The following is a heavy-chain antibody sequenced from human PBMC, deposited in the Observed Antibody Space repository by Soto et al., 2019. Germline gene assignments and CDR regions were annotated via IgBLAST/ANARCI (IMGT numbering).Heavy chain of an antibody. D-gene: IGHD3-10*01. J-gene: IGHJ5*02. Sequence: SETLSLTCAVYGGSFSGYYWNWIRQPPGKGLEWIGEINHTGSTNYNPSLKSRVTISVDTSKNQFSLKLTSVTAADTAVYYCARDHYYDSGSYYNNWFDPWGQGALVTVSS. CDR1: GGSFSGYY. V-gene: IGHV4-34*01. CDR3: ARDHYYDSGSYYNNWFDP. CDR2: INHTGST.